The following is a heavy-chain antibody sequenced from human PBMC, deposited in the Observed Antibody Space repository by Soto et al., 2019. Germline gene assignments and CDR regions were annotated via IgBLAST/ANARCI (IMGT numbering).Heavy chain of an antibody. CDR1: GFTFSSYA. CDR3: ASPGRGSYRRTGRRLDY. D-gene: IGHD1-26*01. V-gene: IGHV3-30-3*01. J-gene: IGHJ4*02. Sequence: QVQLVESGGGVVQPGRSLRLSCAASGFTFSSYAMHWVRQAPGKGLEWVAVISYDGSNKYYADSVKGRFTISRDNSKNTLYLQMSRLRPQDTAVYYCASPGRGSYRRTGRRLDYWGQGTLVTVSS. CDR2: ISYDGSNK.